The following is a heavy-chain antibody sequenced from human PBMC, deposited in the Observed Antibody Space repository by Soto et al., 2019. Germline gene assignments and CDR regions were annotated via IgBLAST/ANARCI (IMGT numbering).Heavy chain of an antibody. D-gene: IGHD3-16*02. CDR3: ARSIPSIVRRNPLDF. V-gene: IGHV3-23*01. J-gene: IGHJ4*02. Sequence: GGSLRLSCAASGFTINNYAMHWVRQAPGKGLEWVSVISASGIDTLYADSVKGRFTISRDRSKNTLYLQMNSLRVEDTAVYYCARSIPSIVRRNPLDFWGQGTLVTVSS. CDR1: GFTINNYA. CDR2: ISASGIDT.